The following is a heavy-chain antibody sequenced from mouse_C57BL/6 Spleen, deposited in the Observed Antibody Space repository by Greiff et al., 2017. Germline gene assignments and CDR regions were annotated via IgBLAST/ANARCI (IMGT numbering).Heavy chain of an antibody. Sequence: EVKLVESGGGLVQPGGSLSLSCAASGFTFPDYYMSWVRQPPGKALEWLGFIRNKANGYTTEYSASVKGRFTISRDNSQSILYLQMNALRAEDSATYYCARYSNYFDYWGQGTTLTVSS. J-gene: IGHJ2*01. CDR2: IRNKANGYTT. CDR3: ARYSNYFDY. V-gene: IGHV7-3*01. CDR1: GFTFPDYY.